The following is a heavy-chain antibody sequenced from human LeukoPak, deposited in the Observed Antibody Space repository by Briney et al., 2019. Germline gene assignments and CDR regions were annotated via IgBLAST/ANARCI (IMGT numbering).Heavy chain of an antibody. Sequence: GGSLRLSCSASGFTFSSYAMHWVRQAPGKGLEYVSGISGDGSGTYYADSVKGRFTISRDNSKNTLYVQMTSLRAEDAAVYYCVYQVQGVVKWGQGTLVTVSS. J-gene: IGHJ4*02. CDR2: ISGDGSGT. V-gene: IGHV3-64*05. D-gene: IGHD3-3*01. CDR3: VYQVQGVVK. CDR1: GFTFSSYA.